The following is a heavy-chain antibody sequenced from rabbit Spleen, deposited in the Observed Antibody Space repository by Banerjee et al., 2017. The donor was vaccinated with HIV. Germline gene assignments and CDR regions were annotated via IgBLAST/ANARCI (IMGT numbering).Heavy chain of an antibody. CDR2: IYTYYGST. CDR1: GFSFSSSYY. D-gene: IGHD1-1*01. J-gene: IGHJ6*01. CDR3: ARDTSSSFSSYGMDL. V-gene: IGHV1S40*01. Sequence: QSLEESGGGLVQPEGSLTLTCTASGFSFSSSYYMCWVRQAPGKGLEWIGCIYTYYGSTYYASWAKGRFTISKTSSTTVTLQMTSLTAADTATYFCARDTSSSFSSYGMDLWGPGTLVTVS.